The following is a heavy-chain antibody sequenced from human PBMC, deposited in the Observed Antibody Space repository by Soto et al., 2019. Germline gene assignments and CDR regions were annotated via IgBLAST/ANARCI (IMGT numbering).Heavy chain of an antibody. CDR3: ARDLWGYCGADCYPLDV. CDR1: GGSISSVCYY. CDR2: IYYSGST. J-gene: IGHJ6*02. D-gene: IGHD2-21*02. V-gene: IGHV4-31*02. Sequence: SETLCLTWTVSGGSISSVCYYWSWIRQHPGKGLEWIGYIYYSGSTYYNPSLKSRVTISVDTSKNQFSLKLSSVTAADTAVYYCARDLWGYCGADCYPLDVWGQGTTVTVSS.